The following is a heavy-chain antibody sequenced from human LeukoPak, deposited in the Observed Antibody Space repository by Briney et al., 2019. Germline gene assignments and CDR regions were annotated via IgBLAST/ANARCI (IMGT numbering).Heavy chain of an antibody. J-gene: IGHJ6*02. CDR1: GFTFSSYG. V-gene: IGHV3-33*01. Sequence: PGRSLRLSCAASGFTFSSYGMHWVRQAPGKGLEWVAVIWYDGSNKYYADSVKGRFTVSRDNAKNSLYLQMNSLRAEDTAVYYCARDGSGWPYYYYGMDVWGQGTTVTVSS. CDR2: IWYDGSNK. CDR3: ARDGSGWPYYYYGMDV. D-gene: IGHD6-19*01.